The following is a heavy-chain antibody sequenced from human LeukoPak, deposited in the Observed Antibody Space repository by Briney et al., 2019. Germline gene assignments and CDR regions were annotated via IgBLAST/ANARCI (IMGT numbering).Heavy chain of an antibody. D-gene: IGHD3-10*01. Sequence: PGGSLRLSCTASGFTFDDYAMHWVRQAPGKGLDWVSVISWDGGSTYYADSVKGRFTISRDNAKNSLYLQMNSLRAEDTAVYYCARDKLWFGVWGQGTLVTVSS. V-gene: IGHV3-43D*03. CDR3: ARDKLWFGV. CDR1: GFTFDDYA. J-gene: IGHJ4*02. CDR2: ISWDGGST.